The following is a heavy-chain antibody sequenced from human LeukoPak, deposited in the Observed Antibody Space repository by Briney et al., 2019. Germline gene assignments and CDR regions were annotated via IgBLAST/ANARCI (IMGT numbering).Heavy chain of an antibody. CDR3: ARIGAMTTVIAGRWGDAFDI. Sequence: GGSLRLSCAASGFTFSSYGMHWVRQAPGKGLEWVAFIRYDGSNKYYADSVKGRFTISRDNSKNTLYLQMNSLRAEDTAVYYCARIGAMTTVIAGRWGDAFDIWGQGTVVTVSS. V-gene: IGHV3-30*02. CDR1: GFTFSSYG. CDR2: IRYDGSNK. J-gene: IGHJ3*02. D-gene: IGHD4-11*01.